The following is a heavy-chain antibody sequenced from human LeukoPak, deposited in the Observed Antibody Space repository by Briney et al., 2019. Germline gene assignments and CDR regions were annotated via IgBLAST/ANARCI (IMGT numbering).Heavy chain of an antibody. CDR2: IYYSGST. D-gene: IGHD3-22*01. CDR3: ARLVPYTYYYDSGESGPGNY. CDR1: AGSISSSSYY. J-gene: IGHJ4*02. V-gene: IGHV4-39*01. Sequence: SETLSLTCTVSAGSISSSSYYWGWIRQPPGKGLEWIGSIYYSGSTYYNPSLKSRVTISVDTSKNQFSLKLSSVTAADTAVYYCARLVPYTYYYDSGESGPGNYWGQGTLVTVSS.